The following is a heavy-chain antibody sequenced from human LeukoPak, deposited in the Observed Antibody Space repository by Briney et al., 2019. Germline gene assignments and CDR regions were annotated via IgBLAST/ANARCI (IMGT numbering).Heavy chain of an antibody. J-gene: IGHJ4*02. Sequence: SETLSLTCTVSGGSISSSSYYWGWIRQPPGKGLEWIGSIYYSGSTYYNPSLKSRVTISVDTSKNQFSLKLSSVTAADTAVYYCARDDTLDYYDSSGLSIWGQGTLVTVSS. CDR1: GGSISSSSYY. D-gene: IGHD3-22*01. CDR2: IYYSGST. V-gene: IGHV4-39*02. CDR3: ARDDTLDYYDSSGLSI.